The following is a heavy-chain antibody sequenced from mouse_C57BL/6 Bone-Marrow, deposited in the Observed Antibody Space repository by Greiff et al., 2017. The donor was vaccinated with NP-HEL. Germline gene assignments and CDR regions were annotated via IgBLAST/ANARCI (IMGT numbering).Heavy chain of an antibody. D-gene: IGHD1-1*01. CDR2: IDPSDSET. CDR1: GYTFTSYW. CDR3: VTVVATVRTYYFDY. V-gene: IGHV1-52*01. Sequence: QVQLQQPGAELVRPGSSVKLSCKASGYTFTSYWMHWVKQRPIQGLEWIGNIDPSDSETHYNQKFKDKATLTVDKSSSTAYMQLSSLTSEDSAVSYYVTVVATVRTYYFDYWGQGTTLTVSS. J-gene: IGHJ2*01.